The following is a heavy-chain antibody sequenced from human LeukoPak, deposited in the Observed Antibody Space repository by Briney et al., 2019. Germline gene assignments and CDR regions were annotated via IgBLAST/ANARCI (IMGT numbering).Heavy chain of an antibody. D-gene: IGHD1-1*01. CDR1: GGSISSGDYS. Sequence: SQTLSLTCAVPGGSISSGDYSWSWIRQPPGKGLEWLGYIFQSGSTYYNPSLKSRVTISVDGSKNQFSLKLSSVTAADTAVYYCARVGSDWNDVRYNWFDPWGQGTLVTVSS. CDR3: ARVGSDWNDVRYNWFDP. V-gene: IGHV4-30-2*01. CDR2: IFQSGST. J-gene: IGHJ5*02.